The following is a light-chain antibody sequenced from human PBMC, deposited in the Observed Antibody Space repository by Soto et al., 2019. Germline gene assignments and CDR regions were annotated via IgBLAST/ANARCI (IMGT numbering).Light chain of an antibody. V-gene: IGKV1-5*03. J-gene: IGKJ2*01. Sequence: DIQLTQSPSTLSASVGDRVTITCRASQSITGWVAWYQRKPGKAPKLLIYKASNLEVGVPSRFSGSGSETEFTLTISSLQADDFASYYCQQYNSYPYTVGQGTKLQIK. CDR1: QSITGW. CDR3: QQYNSYPYT. CDR2: KAS.